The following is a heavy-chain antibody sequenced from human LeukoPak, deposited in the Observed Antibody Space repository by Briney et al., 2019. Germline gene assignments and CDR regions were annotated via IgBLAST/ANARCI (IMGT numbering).Heavy chain of an antibody. D-gene: IGHD3-10*01. V-gene: IGHV4-34*01. CDR2: INHSGST. CDR3: ARGTNFSGSGSYYSYYYYYYMDV. J-gene: IGHJ6*03. CDR1: GGSFSGYY. Sequence: SETLSLTCAVCGGSFSGYYWSWIRQPPGKGLEWIGEINHSGSTNYNPSLKSRVTISVDTSKNQFSLKLSSVTAADTAVYYCARGTNFSGSGSYYSYYYYYYMDVWGKGTKVTVS.